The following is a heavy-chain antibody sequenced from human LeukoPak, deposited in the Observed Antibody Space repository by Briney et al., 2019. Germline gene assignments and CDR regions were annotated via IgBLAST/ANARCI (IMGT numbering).Heavy chain of an antibody. Sequence: ASVKVSCKASGYILTDYYIHWMRQAPGQGLEWMGWISAYNGNTNYAQKLQGRVTMTTDTSTSTAYMELRSLRSDDTAVYYCARERGYMDVWGKGTTVTISS. CDR1: GYILTDYY. D-gene: IGHD3-10*01. J-gene: IGHJ6*03. V-gene: IGHV1-18*04. CDR2: ISAYNGNT. CDR3: ARERGYMDV.